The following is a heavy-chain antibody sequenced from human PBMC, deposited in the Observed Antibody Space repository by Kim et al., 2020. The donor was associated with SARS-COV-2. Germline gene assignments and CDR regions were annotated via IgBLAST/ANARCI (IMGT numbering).Heavy chain of an antibody. V-gene: IGHV4-59*13. J-gene: IGHJ5*02. Sequence: SETLSLTCTVSGGSISSYYWSWIRQPPGKGLEWIGYIYYSGSTNYNPSLKSRVTISVDTSKNQFSLKLSSVTAADTAVYYCARVPTGYSSSWSQDARKFFWFDPWGQGTLVTVSS. CDR2: IYYSGST. D-gene: IGHD6-13*01. CDR1: GGSISSYY. CDR3: ARVPTGYSSSWSQDARKFFWFDP.